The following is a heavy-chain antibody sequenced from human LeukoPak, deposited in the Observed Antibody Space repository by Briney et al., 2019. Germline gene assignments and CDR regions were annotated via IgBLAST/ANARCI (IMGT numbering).Heavy chain of an antibody. V-gene: IGHV1-18*01. D-gene: IGHD6-19*01. J-gene: IGHJ5*02. Sequence: ASVKVSCKASGYTFTSYGISWVRQAPGQGLEWMGWISAYNGNTNHAQKLQGRVTKTTDTSTSTAYMELRSLRSDDTAVYYCARGIAVAGWFDPWGQGTLVTVSS. CDR1: GYTFTSYG. CDR2: ISAYNGNT. CDR3: ARGIAVAGWFDP.